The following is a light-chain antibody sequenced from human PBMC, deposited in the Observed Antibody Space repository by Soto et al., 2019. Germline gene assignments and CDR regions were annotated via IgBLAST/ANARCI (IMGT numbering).Light chain of an antibody. CDR3: QQYNNWPQT. Sequence: DIRMTQSPSTLSSSVGDRFTITGGSSQTIDSWLAWYQQRPGKPPNLLIYKASTLASGVPARFSGSGSGTEFTLTISSLQSEDFAVYYCQQYNNWPQTFGQGTKVDI. CDR2: KAS. J-gene: IGKJ1*01. CDR1: QTIDSW. V-gene: IGKV1-5*03.